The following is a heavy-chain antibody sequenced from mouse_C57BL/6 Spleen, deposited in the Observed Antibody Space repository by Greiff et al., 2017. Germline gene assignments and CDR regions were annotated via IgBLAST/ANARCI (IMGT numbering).Heavy chain of an antibody. CDR2: ISDGGSYT. CDR3: ARGFYDYDKGFAY. J-gene: IGHJ3*01. Sequence: EVQRVESGGGLVKPGGSLKLSCAASGFTFSSYAMSWVRQTPEKRLEWVATISDGGSYTYYPDNVKGRFTISRDNAKNNLYLQMSHLKSEDTAMYYCARGFYDYDKGFAYWGQGTLVTVSA. V-gene: IGHV5-4*01. D-gene: IGHD2-4*01. CDR1: GFTFSSYA.